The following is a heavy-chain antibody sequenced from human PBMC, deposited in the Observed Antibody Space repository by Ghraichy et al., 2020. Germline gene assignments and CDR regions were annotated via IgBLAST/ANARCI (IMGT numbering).Heavy chain of an antibody. CDR2: INSDGSST. Sequence: GGSLRLSCAASGFTFSSYWMHWVRQAPGKGLVWVSRINSDGSSTNYADSVKGRFTISRDNAKNTLYLQMNSLRAEDTAVYYCARASSIAARLHWFDPWGQGTLVTVSS. V-gene: IGHV3-74*01. D-gene: IGHD6-6*01. J-gene: IGHJ5*02. CDR1: GFTFSSYW. CDR3: ARASSIAARLHWFDP.